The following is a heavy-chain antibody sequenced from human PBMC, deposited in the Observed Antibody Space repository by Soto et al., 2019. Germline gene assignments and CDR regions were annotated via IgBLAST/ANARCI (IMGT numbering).Heavy chain of an antibody. CDR3: ARDTYYYDSSGYHRESYFDY. J-gene: IGHJ4*02. CDR2: IIPIFGTA. CDR1: GGTFSSYA. D-gene: IGHD3-22*01. V-gene: IGHV1-69*06. Sequence: SVKVSCKASGGTFSSYAISWVRQAPGQGLEWMGGIIPIFGTANYAQKFQGRVTITADKSTSTAYMELSSLRSEDTAVYYCARDTYYYDSSGYHRESYFDYWGQGTLVTVSS.